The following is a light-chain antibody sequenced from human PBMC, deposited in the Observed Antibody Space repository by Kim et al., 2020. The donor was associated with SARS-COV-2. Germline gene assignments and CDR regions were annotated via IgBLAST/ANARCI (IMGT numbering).Light chain of an antibody. CDR3: QVWDSSSVV. Sequence: SVAPENTDRITWGGDIIGSNSVHWYQRKPGQAPVLVLYYDSDRPSGIPERFSGSKSGNTATLTISRVEAGDEADYYCQVWDSSSVVFGGGTQLTVL. CDR2: YDS. J-gene: IGLJ2*01. V-gene: IGLV3-21*04. CDR1: IIGSNS.